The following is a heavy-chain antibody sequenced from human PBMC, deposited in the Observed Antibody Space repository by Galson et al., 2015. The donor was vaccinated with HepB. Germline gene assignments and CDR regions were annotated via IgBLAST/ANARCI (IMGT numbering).Heavy chain of an antibody. D-gene: IGHD3-9*01. CDR1: GCTFTSYA. V-gene: IGHV1-3*01. Sequence: SVKVSCKASGCTFTSYAMHWVRQAPGQRLEWMGWINAGNGNTKYSQKFQGRVTITRDTSASTAYMELSSLRSEDTAVYYCARVGYDILTAGDLDYWGQGTLVTVSS. CDR2: INAGNGNT. CDR3: ARVGYDILTAGDLDY. J-gene: IGHJ4*02.